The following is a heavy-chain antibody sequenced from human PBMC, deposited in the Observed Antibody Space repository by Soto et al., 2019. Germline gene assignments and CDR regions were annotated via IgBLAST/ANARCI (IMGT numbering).Heavy chain of an antibody. J-gene: IGHJ6*03. CDR1: GYTFTSYY. D-gene: IGHD3-9*01. V-gene: IGHV1-46*03. Sequence: QVQLVQSGAEVKKPGASVKVSCKASGYTFTSYYMHWVRQAPGQGLEWLGIINPSGGSTSYAQKFQGKVSMTRDTSTSTVYMELSSLRSRDTAVYYCALATLRYFDWLGNYYYYYMDVWGKGTTVTVSS. CDR3: ALATLRYFDWLGNYYYYYMDV. CDR2: INPSGGST.